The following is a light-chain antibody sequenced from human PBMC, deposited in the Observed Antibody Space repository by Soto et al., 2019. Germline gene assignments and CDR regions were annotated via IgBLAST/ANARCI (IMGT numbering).Light chain of an antibody. V-gene: IGKV3-20*01. Sequence: EIVLTQSPGTLSLSPWERATLSCRASQSVSSSYLAWYQQKPGQAPRLLIYGASTRATGIPARFSGSGSGTEFTLTISSLQSEDFAVYHCQQYEKSPLTFGGGTKVDIK. CDR1: QSVSSSY. CDR3: QQYEKSPLT. J-gene: IGKJ4*01. CDR2: GAS.